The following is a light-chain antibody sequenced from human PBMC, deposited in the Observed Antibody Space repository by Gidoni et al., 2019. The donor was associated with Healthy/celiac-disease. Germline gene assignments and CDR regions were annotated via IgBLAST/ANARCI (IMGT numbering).Light chain of an antibody. CDR3: QQSYSTPRS. CDR1: QSISSY. CDR2: AAS. J-gene: IGKJ2*04. Sequence: DVLMMQHPSSLSASVGDRVTITCRASQSISSYLNWYQQKPGKAPKLLIYAASSLQSGVPSRFSGSGSGTDFTLTISSLQPEDFATYYCQQSYSTPRSFGQGTKLEIK. V-gene: IGKV1-39*01.